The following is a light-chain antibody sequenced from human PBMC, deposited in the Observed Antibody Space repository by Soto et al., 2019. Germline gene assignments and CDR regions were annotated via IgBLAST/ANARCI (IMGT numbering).Light chain of an antibody. CDR2: EVS. V-gene: IGLV2-14*01. J-gene: IGLJ2*01. CDR1: SSDVGGSNY. CDR3: SSYTSRSTPV. Sequence: QSALIQPASVSGSPGQSITISCTGTSSDVGGSNYVSWYQHHPHRAPKLLIYEVSYRPSGVSNRFSGSKSGNTASLTISGLQAEDEADYYCSSYTSRSTPVFGGGTKLTVL.